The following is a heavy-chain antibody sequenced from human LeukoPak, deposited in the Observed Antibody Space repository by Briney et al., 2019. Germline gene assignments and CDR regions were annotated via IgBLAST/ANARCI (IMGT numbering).Heavy chain of an antibody. CDR3: AKDLSITMIVVALDY. D-gene: IGHD3-22*01. V-gene: IGHV3-33*06. CDR2: IWYDGSNK. J-gene: IGHJ4*02. Sequence: GGSLRLSCAASGFTFSSYGMHWVRQAPGKGLEWVAVIWYDGSNKYYADSVKGRFTISRDNSKNALYLQMNSLRAEDTAVYYCAKDLSITMIVVALDYWGQGTLVTVSS. CDR1: GFTFSSYG.